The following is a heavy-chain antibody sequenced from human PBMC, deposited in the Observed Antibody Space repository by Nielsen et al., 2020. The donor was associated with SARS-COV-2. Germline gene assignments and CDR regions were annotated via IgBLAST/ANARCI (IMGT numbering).Heavy chain of an antibody. CDR1: GFTFSNYV. J-gene: IGHJ6*02. CDR2: FSGSGDRT. CDR3: AKDLKYYDILTGYFPSGYYYYYYGMDV. Sequence: GESLKISCAASGFTFSNYVMIWVRQAPGKGLEWVSTFSGSGDRTYYADSVKGRFTISRDNSKNTLYLQMNSLRAEDTAVYYCAKDLKYYDILTGYFPSGYYYYYYGMDVWGQGTTVTVSS. D-gene: IGHD3-9*01. V-gene: IGHV3-23*01.